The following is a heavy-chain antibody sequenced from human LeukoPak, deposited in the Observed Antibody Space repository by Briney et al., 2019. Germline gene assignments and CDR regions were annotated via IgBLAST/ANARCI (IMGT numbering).Heavy chain of an antibody. Sequence: PSETLSLTCAVYGGSFSGYYWSWIRQPPGKGLEWIGEINHSGSTNYNPSLKSRVTISVDTSKNQFSLKLSSVTAADTAVYYCARQLGYCSSTSCLKNPYFDYWGQGTLVTVSS. CDR1: GGSFSGYY. D-gene: IGHD2-2*01. CDR2: INHSGST. V-gene: IGHV4-34*01. CDR3: ARQLGYCSSTSCLKNPYFDY. J-gene: IGHJ4*02.